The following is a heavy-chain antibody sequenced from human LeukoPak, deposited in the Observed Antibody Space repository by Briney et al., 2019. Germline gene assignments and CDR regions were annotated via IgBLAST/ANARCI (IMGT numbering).Heavy chain of an antibody. D-gene: IGHD1-26*01. Sequence: PGRSLRLSCAATGFTFKDYGMHWVRHPPGKGLEWVSSINWNGGGTEYADSVKGRFTISRDNAKNSLYLQLSSLRPEDTALYYCAKHMRATNTYSFFGLDVWGQGTTVTVSS. CDR2: INWNGGGT. CDR3: AKHMRATNTYSFFGLDV. V-gene: IGHV3-9*01. J-gene: IGHJ6*02. CDR1: GFTFKDYG.